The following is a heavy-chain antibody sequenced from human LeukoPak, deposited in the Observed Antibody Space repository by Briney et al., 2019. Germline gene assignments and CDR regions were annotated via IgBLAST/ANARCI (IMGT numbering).Heavy chain of an antibody. D-gene: IGHD3-3*01. J-gene: IGHJ6*03. CDR2: ISYDGSNR. Sequence: GRSLRLSCAASGFTFSSYAMHWVRQAPGKGLEWVAVISYDGSNRYYADSVKGRFTISRDNSKNTPYLQMNSLRAEDTAVYYCARDGGDRITIFGVAKHPALVAPGPSPRSYYMDVWGKGDHGHRLL. CDR1: GFTFSSYA. V-gene: IGHV3-30-3*01. CDR3: ARDGGDRITIFGVAKHPALVAPGPSPRSYYMDV.